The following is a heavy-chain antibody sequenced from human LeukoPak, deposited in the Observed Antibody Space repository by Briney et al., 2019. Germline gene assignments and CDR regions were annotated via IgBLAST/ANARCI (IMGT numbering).Heavy chain of an antibody. D-gene: IGHD4-17*01. J-gene: IGHJ4*02. CDR2: TSGSGGNT. CDR3: ARRGESTNYGDYRFDS. V-gene: IGHV3-23*01. Sequence: GGSLRLSCAASGFTFSSYAMSWVRQAPGKGLEWVSATSGSGGNTYYADSAKGRFTISRDNSKNTLYLQMNSLRAEDTAVYYCARRGESTNYGDYRFDSWGQGTLVTVSS. CDR1: GFTFSSYA.